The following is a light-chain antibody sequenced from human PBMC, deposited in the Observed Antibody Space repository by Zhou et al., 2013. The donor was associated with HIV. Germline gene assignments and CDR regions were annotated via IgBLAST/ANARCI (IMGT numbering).Light chain of an antibody. CDR3: LQHNSLPXT. V-gene: IGKV1-17*01. J-gene: IGKJ1*01. CDR1: QGIRND. CDR2: SAS. Sequence: DIQMTQSPSSLSASVGDRVTITCRASQGIRNDLDWYQQKPGQAPKRLIYSASSLQTGVPSRVSGSGSGTEFTLTISSLQPEDFATYYCLQHNSLPXTFGQGTKV.